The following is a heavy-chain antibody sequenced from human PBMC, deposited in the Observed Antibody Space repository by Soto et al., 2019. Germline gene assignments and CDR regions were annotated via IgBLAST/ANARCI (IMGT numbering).Heavy chain of an antibody. J-gene: IGHJ6*02. CDR2: IYPGDSDT. CDR3: ARLKDTATYYYYGMDV. Sequence: GESLKISCKGSGYSFTSYWIGWVRQMPGKGLEWMGIIYPGDSDTRYSPSFQGQVTISADKSISTAYLQWSSLKAPDTAMYYCARLKDTATYYYYGMDVWGQGTTVTVSS. D-gene: IGHD5-18*01. CDR1: GYSFTSYW. V-gene: IGHV5-51*01.